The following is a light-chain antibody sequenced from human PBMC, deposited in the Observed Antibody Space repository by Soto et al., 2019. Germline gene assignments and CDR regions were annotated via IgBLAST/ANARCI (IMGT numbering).Light chain of an antibody. CDR3: QQYYSSPPT. J-gene: IGKJ1*01. Sequence: DIVLTQAPDSLAVSLVERGAINFKSGHNIVYSSDNKNYLSWYQQRPGQPPKLLFYWASTRESGVPDRFSGSGSGTHFTLTITSLQAEDVAVYYCQQYYSSPPTFGQGTKVDIK. V-gene: IGKV4-1*01. CDR2: WAS. CDR1: HNIVYSSDNKNY.